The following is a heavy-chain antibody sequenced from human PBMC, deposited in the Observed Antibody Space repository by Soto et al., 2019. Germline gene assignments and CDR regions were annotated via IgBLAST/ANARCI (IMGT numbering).Heavy chain of an antibody. D-gene: IGHD3-16*01. J-gene: IGHJ5*02. CDR1: GGSISSSSYY. Sequence: SETLSLTCTVSGGSISSSSYYWGWTRQPPGKGLEWIGEIHPSGDTDYNPSLSNRVTISLDTSKNQFSLKLTSVTAADTAVYFCSRGRDPHTGGRTWGQGTLVTVSS. CDR2: IHPSGDT. V-gene: IGHV4-39*07. CDR3: SRGRDPHTGGRT.